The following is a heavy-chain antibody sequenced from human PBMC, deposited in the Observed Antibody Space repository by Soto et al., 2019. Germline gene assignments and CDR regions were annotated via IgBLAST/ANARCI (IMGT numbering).Heavy chain of an antibody. V-gene: IGHV4-30-4*01. J-gene: IGHJ6*02. D-gene: IGHD3-22*01. CDR3: ARIEVVPSYYYGMDV. CDR2: IYYSGST. Sequence: PSETLSLTCTVSGGSISSGDYYWSWIRQPPGKGLEWIGYIYYSGSTYYNPSLKSRVTISVDTSKNQFSLKLSSVTAADTAVYYCARIEVVPSYYYGMDVWGQGTTVTVSS. CDR1: GGSISSGDYY.